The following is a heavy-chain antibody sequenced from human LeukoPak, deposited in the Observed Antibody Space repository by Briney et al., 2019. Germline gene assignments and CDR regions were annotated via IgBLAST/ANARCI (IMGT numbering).Heavy chain of an antibody. CDR1: GGSISSYY. D-gene: IGHD6-6*01. CDR3: ARDPEGSSSLANYYYMDV. V-gene: IGHV4-4*07. Sequence: SETLSLTCTVSGGSISSYYWSWIRQPAGKGLEWIGRIYTSGSTNYNPSLKSRVTMSVDTSKNQFSLKLSSVTAADTAVYYCARDPEGSSSLANYYYMDVWGKGTTVTVCS. J-gene: IGHJ6*03. CDR2: IYTSGST.